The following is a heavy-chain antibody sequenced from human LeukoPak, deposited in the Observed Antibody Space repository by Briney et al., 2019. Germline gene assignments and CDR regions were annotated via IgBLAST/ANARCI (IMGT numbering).Heavy chain of an antibody. D-gene: IGHD3-22*01. V-gene: IGHV1-69*04. Sequence: ASVKVSCKASGGTFSSYAISLVRQAPGQGLEWMGRIIPILGIANYAQKFQGRVTITADKSTSTAYMELSSLRSEDTAVYYCARGVTYDSSGYYYGDAFDIWGQGTMVTVSS. CDR3: ARGVTYDSSGYYYGDAFDI. CDR2: IIPILGIA. J-gene: IGHJ3*02. CDR1: GGTFSSYA.